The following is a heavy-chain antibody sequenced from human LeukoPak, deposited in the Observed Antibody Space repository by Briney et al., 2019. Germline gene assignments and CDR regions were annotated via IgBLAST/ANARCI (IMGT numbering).Heavy chain of an antibody. D-gene: IGHD2-2*01. CDR3: AREQSAAMSY. V-gene: IGHV3-74*03. CDR1: GFTFSRYP. Sequence: GGSLRLSCSASGFTFSRYPMYWVRQPPGKGLVWVSRINRDGSTTTYADSVKGRFTISRDNAKNTLYLEMNSLRAEDTAVYYCAREQSAAMSYWGQGTLVTVSS. CDR2: INRDGSTT. J-gene: IGHJ4*02.